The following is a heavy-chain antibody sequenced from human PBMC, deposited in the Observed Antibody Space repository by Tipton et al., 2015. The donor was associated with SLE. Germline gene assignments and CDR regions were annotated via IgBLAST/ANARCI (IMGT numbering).Heavy chain of an antibody. J-gene: IGHJ1*01. CDR2: IYYSVST. V-gene: IGHV4-39*01. Sequence: TLSLTCTVSGGSISSSSYYWGWIRQPPGKGLEWIGSIYYSVSTYYNPSLKSRVTISVDTSKNQFSLKLSSVTAADTAVYYCARGGIVVVVAATQYFQHWGQGTLVTVSS. D-gene: IGHD2-15*01. CDR3: ARGGIVVVVAATQYFQH. CDR1: GGSISSSSYY.